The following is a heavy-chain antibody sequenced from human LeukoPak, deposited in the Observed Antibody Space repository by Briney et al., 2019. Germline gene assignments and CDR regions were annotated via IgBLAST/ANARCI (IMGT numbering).Heavy chain of an antibody. CDR2: ISYDGSNK. Sequence: GRSLRLSCAASGFTFSSYAMHWVRQAPGKGLEWVAVISYDGSNKYYADSVKGRFTISRDNSKNTLYLQMNSLRAEDTAVYYCARDQGVVVTWFDPWGQGTLVTVSS. J-gene: IGHJ5*02. D-gene: IGHD2-21*02. V-gene: IGHV3-30*04. CDR3: ARDQGVVVTWFDP. CDR1: GFTFSSYA.